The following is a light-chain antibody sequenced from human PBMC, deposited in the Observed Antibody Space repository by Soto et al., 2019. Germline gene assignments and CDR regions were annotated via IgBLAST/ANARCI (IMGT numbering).Light chain of an antibody. CDR2: GNR. V-gene: IGLV1-40*01. J-gene: IGLJ3*02. CDR3: QAYDYSLTASV. CDR1: SSNLGAGYD. Sequence: QSVLTQPPSVSGAPGQRVTISCTGNSSNLGAGYDVHWYQQLPGAAPKLVIFGNRNRPAGVPERFSGSKSGTSASLANTGLQAEDEADYYCQAYDYSLTASVLCGGTKLTVL.